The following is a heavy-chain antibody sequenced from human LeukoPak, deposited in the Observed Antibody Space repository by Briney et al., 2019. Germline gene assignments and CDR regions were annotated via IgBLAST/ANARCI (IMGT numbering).Heavy chain of an antibody. CDR2: IIPIFGTA. D-gene: IGHD1-7*01. J-gene: IGHJ3*02. CDR3: ARRAEVYNWNYADAFDI. CDR1: GGTFSSYA. Sequence: SVKVSCKASGGTFSSYAISWVRQAPGQGLEWMGRIIPIFGTANYAQKFQGRVTITTDESTSTAYMELSSLRSEDTAVYYCARRAEVYNWNYADAFDIRGQGTMVTVSS. V-gene: IGHV1-69*05.